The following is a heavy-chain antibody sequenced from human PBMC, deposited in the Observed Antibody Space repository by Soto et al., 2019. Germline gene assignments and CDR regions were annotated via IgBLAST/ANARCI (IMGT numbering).Heavy chain of an antibody. D-gene: IGHD6-19*01. J-gene: IGHJ4*02. CDR2: ISGSGSAT. CDR3: AKWSGGWPYYFDN. V-gene: IGHV3-23*01. Sequence: GGSLRLSCAASGFTFSNYAMSWVRQAPGKGLEWVSAISGSGSATYTADSVKGRFTISRDNSKNTLFLQMNSLRVEDTAVYYCAKWSGGWPYYFDNWGQGTPVTVSS. CDR1: GFTFSNYA.